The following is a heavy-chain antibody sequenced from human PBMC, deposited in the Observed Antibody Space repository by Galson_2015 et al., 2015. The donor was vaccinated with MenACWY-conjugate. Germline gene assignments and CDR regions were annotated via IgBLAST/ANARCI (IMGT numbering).Heavy chain of an antibody. D-gene: IGHD1-26*01. CDR3: AKSRGASFYFDS. CDR2: INPGGSST. Sequence: SLRLSCAGFIFNTYWMHWVRQAPGKGLVWVSRINPGGSSTTYADPVKDRFTISRDNAKNTLYLQMNSLRPEDTAVFYCAKSRGASFYFDSWGQGTLVTVSS. V-gene: IGHV3-74*01. CDR1: FIFNTYW. J-gene: IGHJ4*02.